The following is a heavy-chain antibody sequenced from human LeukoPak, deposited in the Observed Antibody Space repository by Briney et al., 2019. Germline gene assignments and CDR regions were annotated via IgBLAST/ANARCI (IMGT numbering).Heavy chain of an antibody. CDR1: GFTFSSYS. Sequence: PGGSLRLSCAASGFTFSSYSMNWVRQAPGKGLEWVSYISSSSSTIYYADSVKGRFTISRDNAKNSLYLQMKSLRAEDTAVYYCARATVVAVTSWFDPWGQGTLVTVSS. V-gene: IGHV3-48*01. D-gene: IGHD2-15*01. CDR3: ARATVVAVTSWFDP. CDR2: ISSSSSTI. J-gene: IGHJ5*02.